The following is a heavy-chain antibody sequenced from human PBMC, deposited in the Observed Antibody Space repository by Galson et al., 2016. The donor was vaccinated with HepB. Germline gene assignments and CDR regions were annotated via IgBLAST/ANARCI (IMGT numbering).Heavy chain of an antibody. V-gene: IGHV1-69*13. Sequence: SVTVSCKASGGTSSSFVINWVRQAPGQGLEWMGGIIPIFGTANYAQKFQGRVTVTADESSSTAYMELSSLRSEDTALYYCARASYYYGSGIEYWGQGTLVTVSS. CDR2: IIPIFGTA. CDR1: GGTSSSFV. D-gene: IGHD3-10*01. CDR3: ARASYYYGSGIEY. J-gene: IGHJ4*02.